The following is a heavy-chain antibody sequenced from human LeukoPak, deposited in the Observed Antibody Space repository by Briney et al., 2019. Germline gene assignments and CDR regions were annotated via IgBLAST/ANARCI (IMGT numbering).Heavy chain of an antibody. CDR1: GFDFSSNW. CDR3: ARDAVDTANAV. Sequence: WGALRLSCAASGFDFSSNWMHWVRQAPGKGQVWVSHINSDGSITSYADSVKGRFTISRDNAKNTLYLQMNSLRAEDTAVYYCARDAVDTANAVWGQGTTVTVSS. V-gene: IGHV3-74*01. CDR2: INSDGSIT. J-gene: IGHJ6*02. D-gene: IGHD5-18*01.